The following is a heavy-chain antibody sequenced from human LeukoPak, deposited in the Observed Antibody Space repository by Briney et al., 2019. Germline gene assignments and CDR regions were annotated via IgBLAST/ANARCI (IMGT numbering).Heavy chain of an antibody. CDR2: ISYDGSNK. CDR1: GFTFSSYG. D-gene: IGHD2-8*01. CDR3: AKDLSDMGCTNGVCYIDY. V-gene: IGHV3-30*18. Sequence: GGSLRLSCAASGFTFSSYGMHWVRQAPGKGLEWEAVISYDGSNKYYADSVKGRFTISRDNSKNTLYLQMNSLRAEDTAVYYCAKDLSDMGCTNGVCYIDYWGQGTLVTVSS. J-gene: IGHJ4*02.